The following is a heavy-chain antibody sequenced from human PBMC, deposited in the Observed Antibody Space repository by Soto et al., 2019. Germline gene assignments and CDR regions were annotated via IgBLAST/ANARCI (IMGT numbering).Heavy chain of an antibody. J-gene: IGHJ5*02. Sequence: SETLSLTCTLSGGSISSTDYYWGWIRQPPGKGLEWIGSIYYTGHTFFNVSLMSRVTMSIDTSKNQFSLTLRSMTAADTAMYYCAGNGGLSAAGTEEWFDPWGQGTLVTVSS. D-gene: IGHD6-13*01. CDR2: IYYTGHT. CDR3: AGNGGLSAAGTEEWFDP. V-gene: IGHV4-39*01. CDR1: GGSISSTDYY.